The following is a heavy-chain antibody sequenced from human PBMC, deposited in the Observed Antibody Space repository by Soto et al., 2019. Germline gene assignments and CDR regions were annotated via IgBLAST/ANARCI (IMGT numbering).Heavy chain of an antibody. Sequence: EVQLVESGGGLVQPGGSLRLSCAASGFTFSNYWMSWVRQAPGKGLEWVANIKQDGTEKNYVDSVRDRFTISRDNAKNSLDLQMNSLTAEDTAVYYCASVAIWGQGTLVTVSS. D-gene: IGHD5-12*01. CDR2: IKQDGTEK. CDR3: ASVAI. J-gene: IGHJ4*02. CDR1: GFTFSNYW. V-gene: IGHV3-7*01.